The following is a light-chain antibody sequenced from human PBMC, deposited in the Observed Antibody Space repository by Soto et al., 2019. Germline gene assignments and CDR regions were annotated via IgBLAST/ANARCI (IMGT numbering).Light chain of an antibody. J-gene: IGLJ1*01. CDR2: DVS. V-gene: IGLV2-14*01. CDR3: SSYTSSSSLWV. Sequence: QSALTQPASVYGSPGQSITISCTGTSSDVGGYNYVSWYQQHPGKAPKLMIYDVSNRPSGVSNRFSGSKSGNTASLTISGLQAEDEADYYCSSYTSSSSLWVFGTGTKLTVL. CDR1: SSDVGGYNY.